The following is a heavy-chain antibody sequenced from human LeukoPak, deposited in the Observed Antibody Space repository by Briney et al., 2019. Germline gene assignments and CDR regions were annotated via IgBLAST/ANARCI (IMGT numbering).Heavy chain of an antibody. CDR2: IKSKANSYIT. CDR1: GFTFSDHF. Sequence: PGGSLRLSCAASGFTFSDHFMDCVRQAPGKGLEWVGRIKSKANSYITQYAASMEGRFTISRDDSKNSLYLQMSSLKTEDTAMYYCASIRGTLGYWGQGTVVTVSS. D-gene: IGHD1-26*01. J-gene: IGHJ4*02. CDR3: ASIRGTLGY. V-gene: IGHV3-72*01.